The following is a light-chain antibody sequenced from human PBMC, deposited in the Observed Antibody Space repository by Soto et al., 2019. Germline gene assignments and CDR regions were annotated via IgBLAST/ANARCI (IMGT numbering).Light chain of an antibody. CDR3: TSYTTSNTVI. V-gene: IGLV2-14*03. CDR1: SSDIGYFNY. CDR2: DVS. Sequence: QSALTQPASVSGSPGQSITISCIGTSSDIGYFNYVSWYQQYATKAPKLMIYDVSERPSEVSNRFSGSKSGNTASLTISGLQADDEADYYCTSYTTSNTVIFGGGTKLTVL. J-gene: IGLJ2*01.